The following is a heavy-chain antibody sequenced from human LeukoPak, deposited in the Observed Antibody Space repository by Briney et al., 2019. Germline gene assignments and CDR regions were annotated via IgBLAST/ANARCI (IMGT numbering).Heavy chain of an antibody. Sequence: ASVKVSCKASGYTFTSYYMHWVRQAPGQGLEWMGIINPSGGSTSYAQKFQGRVIMTRDTSTSTVYMELSSLRSEDTAVYYCARALGSIAASLGAFDIWGQGTMVTVSS. D-gene: IGHD6-6*01. V-gene: IGHV1-46*01. CDR1: GYTFTSYY. J-gene: IGHJ3*02. CDR2: INPSGGST. CDR3: ARALGSIAASLGAFDI.